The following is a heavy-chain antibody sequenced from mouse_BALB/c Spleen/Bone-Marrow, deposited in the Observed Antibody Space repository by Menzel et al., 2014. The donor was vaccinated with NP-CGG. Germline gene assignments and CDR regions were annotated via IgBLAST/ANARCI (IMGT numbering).Heavy chain of an antibody. Sequence: VQLQQSGPELEKPGASVKISCKASGYSFTGYNMNWVKQSDGRSLEWIGNIDPYYGGTSYNQKFRGKATLTVDKSSSTAYMQLTSLTSEDSAVYYYARNHFGSNSLGYWGQGTLVTVSA. CDR2: IDPYYGGT. V-gene: IGHV1S135*01. D-gene: IGHD1-1*01. CDR3: ARNHFGSNSLGY. CDR1: GYSFTGYN. J-gene: IGHJ3*01.